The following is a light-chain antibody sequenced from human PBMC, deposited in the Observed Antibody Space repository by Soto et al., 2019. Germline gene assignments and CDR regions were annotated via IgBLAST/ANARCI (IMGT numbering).Light chain of an antibody. CDR3: QQYGSSGRT. CDR1: ESVSSNY. V-gene: IGKV3-20*01. CDR2: GAS. J-gene: IGKJ1*01. Sequence: MTQSPATHSVSSGERGTISCRSSESVSSNYLAWYQQKPGQAPRLLIYGASSRATGIPDRFSGSGSGTDFTLAFSIMETEDFEVYYCQQYGSSGRTFGQGTKVDI.